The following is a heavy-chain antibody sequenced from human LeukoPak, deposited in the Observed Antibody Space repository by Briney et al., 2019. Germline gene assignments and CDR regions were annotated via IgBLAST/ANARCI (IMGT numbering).Heavy chain of an antibody. CDR2: ISFDGSDT. D-gene: IGHD6-13*01. J-gene: IGHJ4*02. Sequence: PGGSLRLSCTASGFSLTTYGMHWVRPAPGRGLEWVAVISFDGSDTYYADSVKGRFFISRDNTKNTLYLQMNSLRAEDTAVYFCAKDHTSTWYYFDHWGQGTLVTVSS. V-gene: IGHV3-30*18. CDR1: GFSLTTYG. CDR3: AKDHTSTWYYFDH.